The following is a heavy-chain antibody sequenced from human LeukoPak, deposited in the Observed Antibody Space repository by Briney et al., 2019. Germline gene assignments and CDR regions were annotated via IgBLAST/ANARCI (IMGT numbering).Heavy chain of an antibody. CDR1: GFTFSRYW. CDR3: ASLPVTFIAARPLDY. Sequence: PGGSLRLSCAAPGFTFSRYWMSWVRQAPGKGLEWVANIKQDGSEKYYVDSVKGRFTISRDNAKNSLYLQMNSLRAEDTAVYYCASLPVTFIAARPLDYWGQGTLVTVS. V-gene: IGHV3-7*01. D-gene: IGHD6-6*01. CDR2: IKQDGSEK. J-gene: IGHJ4*02.